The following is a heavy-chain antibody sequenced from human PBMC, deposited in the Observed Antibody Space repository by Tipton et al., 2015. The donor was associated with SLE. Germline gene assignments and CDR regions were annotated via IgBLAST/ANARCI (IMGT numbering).Heavy chain of an antibody. Sequence: TLSLTCTVSGGSITNHYWNWIRQPAGKGLEWIGRIDTSGTTNYNPSLKSRVTVSVDTSKNQFSLNVSSVTAADTALYYCATDRGRWSFDYWGQGLLVTVSS. CDR1: GGSITNHY. V-gene: IGHV4-4*07. J-gene: IGHJ4*02. D-gene: IGHD4-23*01. CDR3: ATDRGRWSFDY. CDR2: IDTSGTT.